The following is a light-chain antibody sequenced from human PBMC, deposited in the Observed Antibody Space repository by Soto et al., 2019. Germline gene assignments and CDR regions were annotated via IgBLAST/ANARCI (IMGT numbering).Light chain of an antibody. Sequence: IQMTQSPSTLSASVGDRVTITCRASQSISSYLNWYQQKPGKAPKLLIYDASSLETGVPSRFSGSGSGTDFTFTISSLQPEDIATYYCQQYDDLPIIFGQGTRLEIK. CDR1: QSISSY. V-gene: IGKV1-33*01. CDR2: DAS. CDR3: QQYDDLPII. J-gene: IGKJ5*01.